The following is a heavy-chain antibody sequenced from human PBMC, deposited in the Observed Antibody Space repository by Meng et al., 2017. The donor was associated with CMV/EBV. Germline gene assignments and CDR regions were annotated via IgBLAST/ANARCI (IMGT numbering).Heavy chain of an antibody. CDR3: LDTALSKSWDY. CDR2: IKRKTDGETT. CDR1: GFTFNNAR. D-gene: IGHD5-18*01. Sequence: GESLKISCAASGFTFNNARMNWVRQAPGKGLEWVGQIKRKTDGETTDYAAPVKGRFTISRDDSKNTLYLQVNSLKTEDTAVYYCLDTALSKSWDYWGRGTLVTVSS. V-gene: IGHV3-15*01. J-gene: IGHJ4*02.